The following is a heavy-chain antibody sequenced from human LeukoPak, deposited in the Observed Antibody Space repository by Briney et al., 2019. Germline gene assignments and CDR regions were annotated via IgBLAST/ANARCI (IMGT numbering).Heavy chain of an antibody. CDR3: ASQGDIVVVVAAPIDY. CDR2: IYYSGST. V-gene: IGHV4-39*01. D-gene: IGHD2-15*01. Sequence: PSETLSLTCTVSGGSISSSSYCWGWIRQPPGKGLEWIGSIYYSGSTYYNPSLKSRVTISVDTSKNQFSLKLSSVTAADTAVYYCASQGDIVVVVAAPIDYWGPGNLCTVSS. J-gene: IGHJ4*02. CDR1: GGSISSSSYC.